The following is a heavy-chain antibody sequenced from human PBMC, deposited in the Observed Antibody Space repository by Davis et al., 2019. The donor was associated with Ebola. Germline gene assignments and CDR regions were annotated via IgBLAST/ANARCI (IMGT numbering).Heavy chain of an antibody. CDR2: TYYRSKWYN. V-gene: IGHV6-1*01. J-gene: IGHJ5*02. CDR1: GDSVSSNSAA. CDR3: AREQVVVITSNWFDP. Sequence: SCAISGDSVSSNSAAWNWIRQSPSRGLEWLGRTYYRSKWYNDYAVSVKSRITINPDTSKNQFSLQLNSVTPEDTAVYYCAREQVVVITSNWFDPWGQGTLVTVSS. D-gene: IGHD3-22*01.